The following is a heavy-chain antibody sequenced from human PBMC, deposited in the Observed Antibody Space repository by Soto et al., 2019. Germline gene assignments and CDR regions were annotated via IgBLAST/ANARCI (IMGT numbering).Heavy chain of an antibody. CDR1: GDSISSSNW. D-gene: IGHD6-13*01. CDR2: IYHTGIT. J-gene: IGHJ6*04. CDR3: ARYSASGLSYYFGMDV. V-gene: IGHV4-4*02. Sequence: SETLSLTCAVSGDSISSSNWWTWVRQPPRKGLEWSGDIYHTGITNYNPSLKSRVTILVDKSKNQFSLKLTSLTAADTAVYYCARYSASGLSYYFGMDVWGKRTTVTVSS.